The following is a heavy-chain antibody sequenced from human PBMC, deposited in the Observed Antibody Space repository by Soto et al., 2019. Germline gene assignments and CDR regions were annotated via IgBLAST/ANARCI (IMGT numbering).Heavy chain of an antibody. CDR2: IGTAGDT. D-gene: IGHD2-8*01. CDR1: GFTFSGFD. CDR3: ARGQEVGVHLFES. V-gene: IGHV3-13*01. Sequence: GGSLRLSCEASGFTFSGFDMHWVRQPTGKGLEWGSTIGTAGDTYYAVSVKGRFTISRDNAKNSLSLQMNSLRAGDTAVYFCARGQEVGVHLFESWGRVTQVAVSS. J-gene: IGHJ4*02.